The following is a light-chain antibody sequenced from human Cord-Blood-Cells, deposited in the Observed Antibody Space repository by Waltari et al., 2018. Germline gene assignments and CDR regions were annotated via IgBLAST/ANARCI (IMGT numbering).Light chain of an antibody. CDR3: SSYTSSSTRV. CDR1: SSDVRGYNY. CDR2: DVS. J-gene: IGLJ2*01. Sequence: QSALTQPASVSGSPGQSITISCTGTSSDVRGYNYVSWYQQHPGKAPKHMIYDVSMRPSGVSHRFSGSKSGNTASLTISGLQAEYEADYYCSSYTSSSTRVFGGGTKLTVL. V-gene: IGLV2-14*01.